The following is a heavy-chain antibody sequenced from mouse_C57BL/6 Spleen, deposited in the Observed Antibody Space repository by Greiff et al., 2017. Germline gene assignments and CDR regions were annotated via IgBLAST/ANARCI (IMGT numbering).Heavy chain of an antibody. J-gene: IGHJ4*01. V-gene: IGHV2-5*01. CDR3: AIPDGYYAMDY. Sequence: VKVVESGPGLVQPSQSLSITCTVSGFSLTSYGVHWVRQSPGKGLEWLGVIWRGGSTDYNAAFMSRLSITKDNSKSQVFFKMNSLQADDTAIYYCAIPDGYYAMDYWGQGTSVTVSS. CDR1: GFSLTSYG. CDR2: IWRGGST. D-gene: IGHD2-3*01.